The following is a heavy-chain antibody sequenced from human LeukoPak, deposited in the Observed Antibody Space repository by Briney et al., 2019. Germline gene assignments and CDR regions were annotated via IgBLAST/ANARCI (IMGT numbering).Heavy chain of an antibody. D-gene: IGHD3-3*01. CDR3: ARDRDFWSGYPKN. CDR1: DYTFTSYG. V-gene: IGHV1-18*01. CDR2: ISPYNGNT. Sequence: GASGKVSCKASDYTFTSYGISWVRQAPGQGLDRLGWISPYNGNTNYAQTLQGRVTMTTDTSTSTAYMELRSLRSDDTAVYYCARDRDFWSGYPKNWGQGTLVTVSS. J-gene: IGHJ4*02.